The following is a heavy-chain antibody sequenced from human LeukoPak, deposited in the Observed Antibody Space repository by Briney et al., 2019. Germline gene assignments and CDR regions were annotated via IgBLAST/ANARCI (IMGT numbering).Heavy chain of an antibody. V-gene: IGHV3-21*01. Sequence: GGSLRLSCAASGFTFSSYSMNWVRQAPGKGLEWVSSISSSSSYIYYADSVKGRFTISRDNAKNSLYLQMNSLRAEDTAVYYCARSPRGEGYYFDYWGQGTLVTVSS. CDR2: ISSSSSYI. CDR1: GFTFSSYS. D-gene: IGHD3-10*01. CDR3: ARSPRGEGYYFDY. J-gene: IGHJ4*02.